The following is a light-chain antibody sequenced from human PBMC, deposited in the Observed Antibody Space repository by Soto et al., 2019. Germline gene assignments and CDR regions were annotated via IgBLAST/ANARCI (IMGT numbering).Light chain of an antibody. CDR3: QQRSNWTT. CDR1: QSVDSNY. Sequence: VLPQSPGTLSLSHREEASLSCRASQSVDSNYLSWYQQKPGHAPRLLLYGASSRATGIPDRLSGSGSRTDFTLTISSLEPEDFAVYYCQQRSNWTTFGGGTKWIS. V-gene: IGKV3D-20*02. J-gene: IGKJ4*01. CDR2: GAS.